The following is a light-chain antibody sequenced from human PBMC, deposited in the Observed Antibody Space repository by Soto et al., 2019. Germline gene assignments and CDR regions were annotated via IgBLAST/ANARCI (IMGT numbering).Light chain of an antibody. CDR3: QQSYSTPLT. CDR2: ATS. Sequence: DIQMTQSPSSLSASVGARVTITCRASQSITRFLNWYQQMPGKAPNLLIYATSSLQSGVPSRFRGSGSETDFTLTIDSLQPEDFATYYCQQSYSTPLTFGGGTKVEI. J-gene: IGKJ4*01. CDR1: QSITRF. V-gene: IGKV1-39*01.